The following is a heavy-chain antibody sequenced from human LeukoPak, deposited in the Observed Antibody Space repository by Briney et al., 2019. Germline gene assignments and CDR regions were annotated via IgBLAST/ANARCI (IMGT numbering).Heavy chain of an antibody. CDR2: ISSSSSTI. CDR1: GFTFSSYS. D-gene: IGHD2-2*01. Sequence: GGSLRLSCAASGFTFSSYSMKWVRQAPGKGLEWVSYISSSSSTIYYADSVKGRFTISRDNAKNSLYLQMNSLRAEDTAVYYCARVLREYQLLHAFDIWGQGTMVTVSS. CDR3: ARVLREYQLLHAFDI. J-gene: IGHJ3*02. V-gene: IGHV3-48*01.